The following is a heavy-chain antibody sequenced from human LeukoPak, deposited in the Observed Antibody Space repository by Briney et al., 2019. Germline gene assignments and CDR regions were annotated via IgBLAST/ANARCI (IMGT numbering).Heavy chain of an antibody. V-gene: IGHV4-39*01. CDR1: GGSISSSSYY. CDR3: ARKSGSGNYY. CDR2: IYYSGST. J-gene: IGHJ4*02. D-gene: IGHD3-10*01. Sequence: PSETLSLTCTVSGGSISSSSYYWGWIRQPPGKGLEWIGSIYYSGSTYYNPSLKSRVTISVDTSKNQFSLKLSSVTAADTAVYYCARKSGSGNYYWGQGTLVTVSS.